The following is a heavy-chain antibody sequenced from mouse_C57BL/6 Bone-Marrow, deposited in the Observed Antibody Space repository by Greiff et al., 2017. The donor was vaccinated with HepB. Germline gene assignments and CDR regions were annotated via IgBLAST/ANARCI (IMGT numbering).Heavy chain of an antibody. V-gene: IGHV1-52*01. CDR2: IDPSDSET. Sequence: VQLQQPGAELVRPGSSVKLSCKASGYTFTSYWMHWVKQRPIQGLEWIGNIDPSDSETHYNQKFKDKATLTVDKSSSTAYMQLSSLTSDDSAVYDCARGAGTSNFDYWGQGTTLTVSS. CDR3: ARGAGTSNFDY. D-gene: IGHD4-1*01. CDR1: GYTFTSYW. J-gene: IGHJ2*01.